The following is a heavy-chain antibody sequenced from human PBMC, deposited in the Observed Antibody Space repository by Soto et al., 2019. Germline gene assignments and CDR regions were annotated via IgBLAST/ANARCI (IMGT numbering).Heavy chain of an antibody. CDR1: GFTFSDHY. J-gene: IGHJ4*02. D-gene: IGHD6-19*01. CDR2: ITSSGSTI. CDR3: ARENEQWVAADN. V-gene: IGHV3-11*01. Sequence: GGSLRLSCVASGFTFSDHYMSWIRQAPGKGLEWVSYITSSGSTIYYADSVKGRFTISRDNAKNSLYLQMNSLRAEDTAVYYCARENEQWVAADNWGQGTLVTASS.